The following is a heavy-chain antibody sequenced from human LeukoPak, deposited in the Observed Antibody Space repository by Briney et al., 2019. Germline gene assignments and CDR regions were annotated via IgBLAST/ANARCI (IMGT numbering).Heavy chain of an antibody. J-gene: IGHJ4*02. CDR2: IYYSGST. Sequence: SETLSLTCTVSGGSISGSISSYYWNWIRQPPGKGLEWIGYIYYSGSTNYNPSLKSRVTISVDTSKNQFSLKLSSVTAADTAVYYCARVFSSGIYYFDYWGQGTLVTVSS. V-gene: IGHV4-61*05. CDR3: ARVFSSGIYYFDY. D-gene: IGHD6-19*01. CDR1: GGSISGSISSYY.